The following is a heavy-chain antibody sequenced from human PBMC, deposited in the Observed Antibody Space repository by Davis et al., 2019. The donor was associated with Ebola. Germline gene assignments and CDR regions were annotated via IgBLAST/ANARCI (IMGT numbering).Heavy chain of an antibody. J-gene: IGHJ5*02. Sequence: ASVKVSCKASGYTFTSYGISWVRQAPGQGLEWMGWISAYNGNTNYAQKLQGRVTMTTDTSTSTAYMELRSLRSDDTAVYYCARDVFSRSGSYCRLTSRCNWFDPWGQGTLVTVSS. V-gene: IGHV1-18*01. D-gene: IGHD1-26*01. CDR1: GYTFTSYG. CDR2: ISAYNGNT. CDR3: ARDVFSRSGSYCRLTSRCNWFDP.